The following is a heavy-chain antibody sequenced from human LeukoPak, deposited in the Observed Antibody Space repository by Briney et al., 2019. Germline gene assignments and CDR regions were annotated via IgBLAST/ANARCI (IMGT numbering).Heavy chain of an antibody. J-gene: IGHJ6*02. CDR2: INHSGST. D-gene: IGHD1-26*01. CDR1: GGSISSYY. V-gene: IGHV4-34*01. Sequence: SETLSLTCTVSGGSISSYYWSWIRQPPGKGLEWIGEINHSGSTNYNPSLKSRVTISVDTSKNQFSLKLSSVTAADTAVYYCARAPIVGATLYYYYGMDVWGQGTTVTVSS. CDR3: ARAPIVGATLYYYYGMDV.